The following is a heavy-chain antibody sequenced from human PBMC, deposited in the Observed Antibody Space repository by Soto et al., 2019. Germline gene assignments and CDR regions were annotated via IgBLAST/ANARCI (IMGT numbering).Heavy chain of an antibody. J-gene: IGHJ6*02. CDR1: GFTFSSYA. V-gene: IGHV3-23*01. D-gene: IGHD3-22*01. Sequence: GGSLRLSCAASGFTFSSYAMSWVRQAPGKGLEWVSAISGSGGSTYYADSVKGRFTISRDNSKNTLYLQMNSLRAEDTAVYYCAKVLGDGEVVVITSVLGYYYYGMDVWGQGTTVTVSS. CDR3: AKVLGDGEVVVITSVLGYYYYGMDV. CDR2: ISGSGGST.